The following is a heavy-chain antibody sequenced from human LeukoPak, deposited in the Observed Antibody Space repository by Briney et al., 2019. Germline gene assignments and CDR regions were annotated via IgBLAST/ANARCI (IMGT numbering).Heavy chain of an antibody. CDR2: ISSSSSYI. J-gene: IGHJ4*02. CDR3: ARGHLGGSVWIFDY. CDR1: GFTFSSYS. D-gene: IGHD2-8*02. V-gene: IGHV3-21*01. Sequence: GGSLRLSCAASGFTFSSYSMNWVRQAPGKGLEWVSSISSSSSYIYYADSVKGRFAISGDNAKNSLYLQMNSLRAEDTAVYYCARGHLGGSVWIFDYWGQGTLVTVSS.